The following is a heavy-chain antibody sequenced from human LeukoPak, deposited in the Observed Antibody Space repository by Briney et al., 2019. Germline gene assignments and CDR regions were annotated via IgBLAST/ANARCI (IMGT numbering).Heavy chain of an antibody. V-gene: IGHV4-4*09. Sequence: SETLSLTCTVSGGSISSYYWSWIRQPPGKGLEWIGYIYTSGSTNYNPSLKSRVTISVDTSKNQFSLKLSSVTAADTAVYYCARVRGYCSSTSCYTYNWFDPWGQGTLVTVSS. J-gene: IGHJ5*02. CDR3: ARVRGYCSSTSCYTYNWFDP. CDR1: GGSISSYY. D-gene: IGHD2-2*02. CDR2: IYTSGST.